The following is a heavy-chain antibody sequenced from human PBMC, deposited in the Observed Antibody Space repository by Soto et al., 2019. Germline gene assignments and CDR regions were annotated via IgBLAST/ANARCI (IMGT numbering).Heavy chain of an antibody. CDR3: ASSRESSSWYDNYYSGMDV. CDR1: GYTFTSYG. V-gene: IGHV1-18*01. CDR2: ISAYNGNT. D-gene: IGHD6-13*01. Sequence: ASVKVSCKASGYTFTSYGISWVRQAPGQGLEWMGWISAYNGNTNYAQKLQGRVTMTTDTSTSTAYMELRSLRSDDTAVYYCASSRESSSWYDNYYSGMDVWGQGTTVTVSS. J-gene: IGHJ6*02.